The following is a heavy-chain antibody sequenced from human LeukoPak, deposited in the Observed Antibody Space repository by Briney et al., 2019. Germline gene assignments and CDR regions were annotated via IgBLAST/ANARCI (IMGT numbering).Heavy chain of an antibody. V-gene: IGHV3-23*01. D-gene: IGHD3-3*01. CDR2: IGISGYST. Sequence: GGSLRLSCAASGFKFDNYAMTWVRQAPEKGLEWVSSIGISGYSTYYADSVKGRFTISRDNSKNTLYLQMNILRAEDTAVYYCAKASQSFWSGPDFDYWGQGTLVTVSS. CDR3: AKASQSFWSGPDFDY. CDR1: GFKFDNYA. J-gene: IGHJ4*02.